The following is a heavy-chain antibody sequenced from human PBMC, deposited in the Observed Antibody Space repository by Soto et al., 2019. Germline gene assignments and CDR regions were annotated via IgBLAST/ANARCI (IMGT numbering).Heavy chain of an antibody. V-gene: IGHV4-59*02. CDR1: GGSVTGFY. D-gene: IGHD6-19*01. J-gene: IGHJ4*02. CDR2: IFHSGSS. Sequence: SETLSLTCTVSGGSVTGFYWSWIRQPPGKRLEWIGYIFHSGSSNYNPSLKSRVTISVDTSKSQVSLRLTSVTAADTAVYYCARDTGLGVDHIDYWGRGTLVTVSS. CDR3: ARDTGLGVDHIDY.